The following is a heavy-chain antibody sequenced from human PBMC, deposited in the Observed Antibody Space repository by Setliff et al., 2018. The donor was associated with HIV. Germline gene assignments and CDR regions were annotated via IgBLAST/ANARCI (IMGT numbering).Heavy chain of an antibody. D-gene: IGHD3-16*01. Sequence: SFNFSCKTSGYTFDAKYIHWARQAPGQGLEWMGWINPNSGGTNYARKFQGRVTMTRDTSISTAYMELNSLRSDDTAVYYCATAGGRSWFDPWGPGTLVTVSS. V-gene: IGHV1-2*02. CDR3: ATAGGRSWFDP. J-gene: IGHJ5*02. CDR1: GYTFDAKY. CDR2: INPNSGGT.